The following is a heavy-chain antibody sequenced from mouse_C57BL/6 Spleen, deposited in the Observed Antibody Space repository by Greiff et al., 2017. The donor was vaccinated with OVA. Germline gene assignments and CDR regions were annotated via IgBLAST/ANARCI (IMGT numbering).Heavy chain of an antibody. J-gene: IGHJ4*01. D-gene: IGHD2-10*01. Sequence: EVQLVESGPELVKPGASVKISCKASGYSFTDYNMNWVKQSNGKSLEWIGVINPNYGTTSYNQKFKGKATLTVDQSSSTAYMQLNSLTSEDSAVYYCASLLLSDYAMDYWGQGTSVTVSS. V-gene: IGHV1-39*01. CDR2: INPNYGTT. CDR1: GYSFTDYN. CDR3: ASLLLSDYAMDY.